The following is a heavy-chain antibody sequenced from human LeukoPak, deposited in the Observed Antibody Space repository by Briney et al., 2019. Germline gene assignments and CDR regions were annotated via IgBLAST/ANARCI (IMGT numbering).Heavy chain of an antibody. Sequence: ASVKVSCKASGSTFTGSYTHWVRQAPGQGLEWMGWINPNGGATNYGQKFQGRVTMTRDTSFSTAYMELSRLRSDDTAVYYCARSLGYSYGPFDYWGQGTLVTVSS. V-gene: IGHV1-2*02. CDR1: GSTFTGSY. D-gene: IGHD5-18*01. CDR2: INPNGGAT. CDR3: ARSLGYSYGPFDY. J-gene: IGHJ4*02.